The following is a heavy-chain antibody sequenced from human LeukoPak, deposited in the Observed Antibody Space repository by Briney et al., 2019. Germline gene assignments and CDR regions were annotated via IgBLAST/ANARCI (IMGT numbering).Heavy chain of an antibody. D-gene: IGHD2-8*01. CDR3: ARALTMTHVGVWFDP. Sequence: SGTLSLTCTVSGGSINSYYWSWIRQPPGKGLEWIAYIYYNGSPNFNPSLKSRVTMSVDTSKNQFSLRLSSVTAADTAVYYCARALTMTHVGVWFDPWGQGTLVTVSS. CDR2: IYYNGSP. V-gene: IGHV4-59*01. J-gene: IGHJ5*02. CDR1: GGSINSYY.